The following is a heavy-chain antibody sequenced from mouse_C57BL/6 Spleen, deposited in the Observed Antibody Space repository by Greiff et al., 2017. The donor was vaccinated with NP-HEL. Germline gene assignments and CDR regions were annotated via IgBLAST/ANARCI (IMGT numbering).Heavy chain of an antibody. D-gene: IGHD2-2*01. V-gene: IGHV5-4*01. CDR2: ISDGGSYT. Sequence: EVQRVESGGGLMKPGGSLKLSCAASGFTFSSYAMSWVRQTPEKRLEWVATISDGGSYTYYPDNVKGRFTISRDNAKNNLYLQMSHLKSEDTAMYDCAREEARGYVLDYWGQGTTLTVSS. CDR1: GFTFSSYA. CDR3: AREEARGYVLDY. J-gene: IGHJ2*01.